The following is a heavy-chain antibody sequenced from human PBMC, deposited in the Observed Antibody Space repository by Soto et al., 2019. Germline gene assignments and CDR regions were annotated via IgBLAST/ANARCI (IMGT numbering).Heavy chain of an antibody. J-gene: IGHJ4*02. Sequence: EVQLLESGGGLVQPGGSLRLSCAASGFTFSNYAINWVRQAPGKGLAWVSGISGNGGDTYYADSVKGRFTISRDNSKNTLYLQMNSLRADDTAVYYCARGWKGDYWGQGTLVTVSS. CDR3: ARGWKGDY. CDR1: GFTFSNYA. V-gene: IGHV3-23*01. CDR2: ISGNGGDT. D-gene: IGHD6-19*01.